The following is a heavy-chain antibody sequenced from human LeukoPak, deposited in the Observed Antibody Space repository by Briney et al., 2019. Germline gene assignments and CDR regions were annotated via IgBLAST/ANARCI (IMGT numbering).Heavy chain of an antibody. V-gene: IGHV3-48*03. CDR3: AELGITMIGGV. J-gene: IGHJ6*04. D-gene: IGHD3-10*02. CDR2: INISGGTI. Sequence: PGGSLRLSCAASGFTFSRFEMNWVRQAPGKGLEWVSYINISGGTIYYADSVKGRFTISRDNAKNSLYLQMNSLRAEDTAVYYCAELGITMIGGVWGKGTTVTISS. CDR1: GFTFSRFE.